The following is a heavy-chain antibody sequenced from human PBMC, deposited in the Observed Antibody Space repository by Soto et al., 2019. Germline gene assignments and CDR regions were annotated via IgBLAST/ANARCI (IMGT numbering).Heavy chain of an antibody. D-gene: IGHD6-13*01. J-gene: IGHJ4*02. CDR3: TTEESSWYRSPLYYFDY. V-gene: IGHV3-15*01. Sequence: PGGSLRLSCAASGFTFSNAWMSWVRQAPGKGLEWVGRIKSKTDGGTTDYAAPVKGRFTISRDDSKNTLYLQMNSLKTEDTAAYYCTTEESSWYRSPLYYFDYWGQGTLVTVSS. CDR1: GFTFSNAW. CDR2: IKSKTDGGTT.